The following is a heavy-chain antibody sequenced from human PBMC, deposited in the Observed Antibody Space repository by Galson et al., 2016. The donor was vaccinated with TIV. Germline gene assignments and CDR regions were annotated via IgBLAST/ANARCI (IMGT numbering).Heavy chain of an antibody. CDR1: GFTFSGHR. J-gene: IGHJ6*02. Sequence: SLRLPCAASGFTFSGHRMSWVRQAPGKGLEWVSSISNRGEYIYDSDSMKGRFTISRANPKKSLYLQMHSLRTEDTAVYYCARIIGDWVGYYTMDVWGQGTTVTVSS. V-gene: IGHV3-21*01. CDR2: ISNRGEYI. D-gene: IGHD3-9*01. CDR3: ARIIGDWVGYYTMDV.